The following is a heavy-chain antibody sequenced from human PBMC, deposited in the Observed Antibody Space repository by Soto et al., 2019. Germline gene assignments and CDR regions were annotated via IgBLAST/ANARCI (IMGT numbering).Heavy chain of an antibody. D-gene: IGHD3-10*01. V-gene: IGHV1-69*02. CDR1: GGTFSSYT. CDR2: IIPILGIA. J-gene: IGHJ4*02. CDR3: AVYYYGSGSSNY. Sequence: QVQLVQSGAEGKKPGSSGKVSCKASGGTFSSYTISWVRQAPGQGLEWMGRIIPILGIANYAQKVQGRVTITADKSTSTAYMELSSLRSEDTAVYYCAVYYYGSGSSNYWGQGTLVTVSS.